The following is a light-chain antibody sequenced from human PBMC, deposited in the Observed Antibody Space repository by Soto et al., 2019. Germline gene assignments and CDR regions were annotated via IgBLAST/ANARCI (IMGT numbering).Light chain of an antibody. V-gene: IGKV3-11*01. CDR3: QQRSNWPRT. J-gene: IGKJ1*01. Sequence: EIVLTQSPATLSLSPGKRAALSCRASQNITNYLIWYQHKPGQAPRLLIYDVSNRATGIPARFSGSGSGTDFTLTISSLEPEDFAVYYCQQRSNWPRTFGQGTKVDIK. CDR2: DVS. CDR1: QNITNY.